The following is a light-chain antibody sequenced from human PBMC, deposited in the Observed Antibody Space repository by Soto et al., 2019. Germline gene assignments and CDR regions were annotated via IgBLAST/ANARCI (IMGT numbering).Light chain of an antibody. V-gene: IGKV3-15*01. CDR3: QQRSNWIT. CDR2: GAS. J-gene: IGKJ5*01. Sequence: IVMTQSPATLSVSPGERATLSCRASQNVGNNLVWYQQKPGQAPRLLIYGASTRAAGIPDRFSGSGSGTDFTLTISSLEPEDFAVYYCQQRSNWITFGQGTRLEIK. CDR1: QNVGNN.